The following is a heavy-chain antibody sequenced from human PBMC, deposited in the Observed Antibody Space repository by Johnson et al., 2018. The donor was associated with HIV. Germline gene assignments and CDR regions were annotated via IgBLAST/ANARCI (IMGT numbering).Heavy chain of an antibody. J-gene: IGHJ3*02. V-gene: IGHV3-23*04. CDR3: AKVRRAVYGFDI. CDR1: GFTFSSYA. Sequence: VQLVESGGGVVQPGRSLRLSCAASGFTFSSYAMSWVRQAPGKGLEWVADITASGGTTYYADSVKGRFTVSRDDSKNTLYLQMNSLRAEDTAVYYCAKVRRAVYGFDIWGQGTMVTVSS. CDR2: ITASGGTT.